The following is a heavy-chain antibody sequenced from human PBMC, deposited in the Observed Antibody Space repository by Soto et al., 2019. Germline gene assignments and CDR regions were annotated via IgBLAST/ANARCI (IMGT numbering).Heavy chain of an antibody. V-gene: IGHV1-69*12. CDR3: XXRVGPTSQYGMDV. J-gene: IGHJ6*02. CDR1: GGTFSSYA. D-gene: IGHD1-26*01. Sequence: QVQLVQSGAEVKKPGSSVKVSCKASGGTFSSYAISWVRQAPGQGLEWMGGIIPIFGTANYAQKFQGRVTITADEXXXXXXXXXXXXXXEXXXXXXXXXRVGPTSQYGMDVWGQGTTVTVSS. CDR2: IIPIFGTA.